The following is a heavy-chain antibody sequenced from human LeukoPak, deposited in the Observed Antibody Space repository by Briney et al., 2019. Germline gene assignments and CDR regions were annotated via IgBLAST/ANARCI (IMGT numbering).Heavy chain of an antibody. Sequence: GGSLRLSCAASGFTFSDYSMNWVRQAPGKGLEWISYIGIDSGNTNYADSVKGRFTISGDKAKNSLYLQMNSLRVEDTAVYYCARGPEKDSSGYYYTYDYWGQGTLVTVSS. CDR2: IGIDSGNT. V-gene: IGHV3-48*01. CDR3: ARGPEKDSSGYYYTYDY. D-gene: IGHD3-22*01. J-gene: IGHJ4*02. CDR1: GFTFSDYS.